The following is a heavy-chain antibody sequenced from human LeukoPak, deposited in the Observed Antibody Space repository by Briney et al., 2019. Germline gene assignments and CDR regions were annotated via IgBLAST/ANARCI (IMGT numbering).Heavy chain of an antibody. CDR1: GGSFSGYY. CDR2: INHSGST. Sequence: PSETPSLTCAVYGGSFSGYYWSWIRQPPGKGLEWIGEINHSGSTNYNPSLKSRVTISVDTSKNQFSLKLSSVTAADTAVYYCARGSMYYFDYWGQGTLVTVSS. CDR3: ARGSMYYFDY. J-gene: IGHJ4*02. V-gene: IGHV4-34*01.